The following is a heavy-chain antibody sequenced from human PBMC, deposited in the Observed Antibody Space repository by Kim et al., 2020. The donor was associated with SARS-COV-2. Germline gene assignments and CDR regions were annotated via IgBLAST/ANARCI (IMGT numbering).Heavy chain of an antibody. V-gene: IGHV3-21*01. D-gene: IGHD1-1*01. CDR3: ARGGDGYNSFDY. CDR1: GFTFSSYS. J-gene: IGHJ4*02. Sequence: GGSLRLSCAASGFTFSSYSMNWVRQAPGKGLEGVSSISSSSSYIYYADSVKGRFTISRDNAKNSLYLQMNSLRAEDTAVYYCARGGDGYNSFDYWGQGTLVTVSS. CDR2: ISSSSSYI.